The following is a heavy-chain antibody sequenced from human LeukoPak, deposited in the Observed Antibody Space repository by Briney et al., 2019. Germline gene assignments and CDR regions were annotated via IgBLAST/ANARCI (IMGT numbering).Heavy chain of an antibody. J-gene: IGHJ4*02. V-gene: IGHV3-30*09. CDR2: ISTDGSRQ. Sequence: GGSLRLSCAASGFTFSSHAMHWVRQAPGKGLEGVAVISTDGSRQYYADSVKGRFAISRDNSKSTLHLQMSSLRPEDTAVYNCARDVTGSYTFDYWGQGSLVTVSS. CDR3: ARDVTGSYTFDY. D-gene: IGHD1-26*01. CDR1: GFTFSSHA.